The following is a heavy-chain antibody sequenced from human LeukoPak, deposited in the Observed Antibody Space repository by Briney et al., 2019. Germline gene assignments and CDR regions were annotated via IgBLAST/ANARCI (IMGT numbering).Heavy chain of an antibody. CDR1: GGXISSRY. Sequence: SETLSLTCTVSGGXISSRYCSWIRQPAGKGLEWIGRMSTTGSTNYNPSLRSRVTMSVDTSKNQFYLKLSSVTAADTAVYYCARDPGDRFDYWGQGTLVTVSS. J-gene: IGHJ4*02. V-gene: IGHV4-4*07. CDR3: ARDPGDRFDY. D-gene: IGHD4-17*01. CDR2: MSTTGST.